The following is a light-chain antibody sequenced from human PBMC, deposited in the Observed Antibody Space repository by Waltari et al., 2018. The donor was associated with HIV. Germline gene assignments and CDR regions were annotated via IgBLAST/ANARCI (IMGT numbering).Light chain of an antibody. CDR3: CSYAGSSTHV. J-gene: IGLJ1*01. Sequence: QSALTQPASVSGSPGQSITISCTGTSSDVGSYNLVSWYQQHPGTAPKLMIYEVSKRPSGVSNRFSGSKSGNTASLTISGLQAEDEADYYCCSYAGSSTHVFGSGTKVTVL. CDR2: EVS. V-gene: IGLV2-23*02. CDR1: SSDVGSYNL.